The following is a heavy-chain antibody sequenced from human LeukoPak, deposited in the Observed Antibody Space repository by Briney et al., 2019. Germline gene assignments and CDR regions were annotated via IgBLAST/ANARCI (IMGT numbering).Heavy chain of an antibody. CDR1: GFTFSSYA. J-gene: IGHJ6*02. V-gene: IGHV3-23*01. D-gene: IGHD1-26*01. CDR3: AKDSKWEPYNHYGMDV. CDR2: ISGSGGST. Sequence: PGGSLRLSCAASGFTFSSYAMSWVRQAPGKGLEWVSAISGSGGSTYYADSVKGRFTISRDNSKNTLYLQMNSLRAEDTAVYYCAKDSKWEPYNHYGMDVWGQGTTVTVSS.